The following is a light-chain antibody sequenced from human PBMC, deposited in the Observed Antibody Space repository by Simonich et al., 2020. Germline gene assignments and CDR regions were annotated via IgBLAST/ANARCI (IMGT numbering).Light chain of an antibody. Sequence: QSALTQPASVSGSPGQSITICCTGTSSDVGGYTYVSLYQQHPGKAPKLMFYDVRKRPSGVSNRFTGSKAGNTASLTISGLHAEDEADYYCSSYTSSSTWVFGGGTKLTVL. V-gene: IGLV2-14*01. CDR3: SSYTSSSTWV. J-gene: IGLJ3*02. CDR1: SSDVGGYTY. CDR2: DVR.